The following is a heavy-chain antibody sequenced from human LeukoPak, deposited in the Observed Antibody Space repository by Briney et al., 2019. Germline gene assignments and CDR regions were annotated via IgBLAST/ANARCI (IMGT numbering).Heavy chain of an antibody. Sequence: GGSLRLSCAASGFTVSSNYMSWVRQAPGKGLEWVSVIYSGGSTYYADSVKGRSTISRDNSKNTLYLQMNSLRAEDTAVYYCARTRGDTYYFDYWGQGTLVTVSS. CDR2: IYSGGST. V-gene: IGHV3-66*01. J-gene: IGHJ4*02. D-gene: IGHD3-16*01. CDR3: ARTRGDTYYFDY. CDR1: GFTVSSNY.